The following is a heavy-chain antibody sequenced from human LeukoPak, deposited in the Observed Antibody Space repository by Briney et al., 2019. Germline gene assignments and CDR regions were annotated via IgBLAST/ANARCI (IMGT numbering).Heavy chain of an antibody. V-gene: IGHV4-34*01. CDR2: INHSGST. CDR1: GGSFSGYY. J-gene: IGHJ4*02. Sequence: SETLSLTCAVYGGSFSGYYWSWIRQPPGKGLEWIGEINHSGSTNYNPSLKSRVTISVDTSKNQFSLKLSSVTAADTAVYYCARRYYDFWSGYYQPYYFDYWGQGTLVTVSS. D-gene: IGHD3-3*01. CDR3: ARRYYDFWSGYYQPYYFDY.